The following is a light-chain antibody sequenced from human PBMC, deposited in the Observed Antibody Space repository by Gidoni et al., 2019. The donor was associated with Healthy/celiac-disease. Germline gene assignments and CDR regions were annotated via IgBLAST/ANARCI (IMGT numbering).Light chain of an antibody. CDR1: QSLLHSNGYNY. CDR2: LGS. V-gene: IGKV2-28*01. CDR3: MQALQTPPT. J-gene: IGKJ1*01. Sequence: DIVMTQSPLSLPVTPGEPASIYCRSSQSLLHSNGYNYLDWYLQKPGQSPQLLIYLGSNRASGVPDRFSGSGSGTDFTLKISRVEAEDVGVYYCMQALQTPPTFGQXTKVEIK.